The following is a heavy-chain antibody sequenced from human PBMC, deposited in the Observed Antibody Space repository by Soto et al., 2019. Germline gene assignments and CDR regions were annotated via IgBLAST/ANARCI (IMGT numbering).Heavy chain of an antibody. J-gene: IGHJ5*02. V-gene: IGHV1-69*01. CDR3: ATVHRLGSGSYYDPLYWFDP. CDR2: IIPFFGTA. CDR1: GGTFSRQA. D-gene: IGHD3-10*01. Sequence: QVQLVQSGAEVKKPGSSVKVSCKASGGTFSRQAISWVRQAPGQGLEWMGGIIPFFGTANYAQKFRGRVTITADESTSTAHMELSRVRSEDTAVYYCATVHRLGSGSYYDPLYWFDPWGQGTLVTVSS.